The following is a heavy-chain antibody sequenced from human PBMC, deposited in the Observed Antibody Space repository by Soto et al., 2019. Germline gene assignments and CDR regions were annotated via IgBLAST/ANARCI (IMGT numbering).Heavy chain of an antibody. V-gene: IGHV4-59*01. CDR2: IYYSGST. CDR1: GGSISSYY. CDR3: ARGGNYGGNSPLDY. Sequence: SLTCTVSGGSISSYYWSWIRQPPGKGLEWIGYIYYSGSTNYNPSLKSRVTISVDTSKNQFSLKLSSVTAADTAVYYCARGGNYGGNSPLDYWGQGTLVTVSS. J-gene: IGHJ4*02. D-gene: IGHD4-17*01.